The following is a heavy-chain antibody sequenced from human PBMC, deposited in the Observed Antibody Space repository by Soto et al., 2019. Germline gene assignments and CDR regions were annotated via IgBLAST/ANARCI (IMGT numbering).Heavy chain of an antibody. CDR3: ASGGAGSGPFTWELPDH. CDR2: MTPFSGDV. CDR1: RNTFTYRY. V-gene: IGHV1-45*02. Sequence: QMQLVQSGAEVKKTGSTVTVSCKALRNTFTYRYLHWVRQAPGQALEWMGGMTPFSGDVHYAQKFQERVTMTSDRSINTAYMRMSSLRSEDTAMYYCASGGAGSGPFTWELPDHWGQGTLVTVSS. J-gene: IGHJ4*02. D-gene: IGHD1-26*01.